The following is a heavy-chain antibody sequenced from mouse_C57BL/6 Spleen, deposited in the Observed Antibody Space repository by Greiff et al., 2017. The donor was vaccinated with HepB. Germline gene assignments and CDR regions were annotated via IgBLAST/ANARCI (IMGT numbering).Heavy chain of an antibody. CDR3: ARYDDDGYADV. CDR1: GFTFTDYY. Sequence: DVHLVESGGGLVQPGGSLSLSCAASGFTFTDYYMSWVRQPPGKALEWLGFIRNKANGYTTEYSASVKGRFTISRDNSQSILYLQMNALRAEDSATYYCARYDDDGYADVWGTGTTVTVSS. CDR2: IRNKANGYTT. V-gene: IGHV7-3*01. D-gene: IGHD2-3*01. J-gene: IGHJ1*03.